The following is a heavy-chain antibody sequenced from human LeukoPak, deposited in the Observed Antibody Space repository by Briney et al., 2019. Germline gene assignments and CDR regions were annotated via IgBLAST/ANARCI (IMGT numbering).Heavy chain of an antibody. Sequence: AASVKVSCKASGYTFTGYYMHWVRQAPGQGLEWMGWINPNSGGTNYAQKFQGRVTMTRDTSISTAYMELSRLRSEDTAVYYCARRFPLIYSYAHRAFDIWGQGTMVTVSS. CDR1: GYTFTGYY. CDR2: INPNSGGT. CDR3: ARRFPLIYSYAHRAFDI. D-gene: IGHD5-18*01. V-gene: IGHV1-2*02. J-gene: IGHJ3*02.